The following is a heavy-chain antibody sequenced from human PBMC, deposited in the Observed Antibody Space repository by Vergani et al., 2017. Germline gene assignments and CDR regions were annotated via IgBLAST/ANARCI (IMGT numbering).Heavy chain of an antibody. CDR3: AREYIVVVPAAMGSDY. D-gene: IGHD2-2*01. V-gene: IGHV3-30-3*01. CDR2: ISYDGSNK. Sequence: QVQLVESGGGVVQPGRSLRLSCAASGFTFSSYAMHWVRQAPGKGLEWVAVISYDGSNKYYADSVKGRFTISRDNSKNTLYLQMNSLRAEDTAVYYCAREYIVVVPAAMGSDYWGQGTLVTVSS. J-gene: IGHJ4*02. CDR1: GFTFSSYA.